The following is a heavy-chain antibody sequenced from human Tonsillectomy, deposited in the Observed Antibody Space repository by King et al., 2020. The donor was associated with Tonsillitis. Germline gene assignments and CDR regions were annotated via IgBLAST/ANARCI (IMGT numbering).Heavy chain of an antibody. CDR3: AKGGRGVIDTYFDY. J-gene: IGHJ4*02. CDR2: ISGSGGTT. CDR1: GFTFSSHA. D-gene: IGHD3-16*02. Sequence: VQLVESGGDLVQPGGSLGLSCAASGFTFSSHAMTWVRQAPGKGLQLVSAISGSGGTTEYADSVKGRFTISRDNSKNTLYLQMNSLRAEDTAVYYCAKGGRGVIDTYFDYWGQGTLVTVSS. V-gene: IGHV3-23*04.